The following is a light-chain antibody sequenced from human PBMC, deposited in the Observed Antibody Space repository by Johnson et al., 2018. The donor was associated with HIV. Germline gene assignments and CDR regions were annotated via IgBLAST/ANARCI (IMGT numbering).Light chain of an antibody. CDR1: SSNIGINY. CDR2: ENN. V-gene: IGLV1-51*02. Sequence: QSVLTQPPSVSAAPGQKVTISCSGSSSNIGINYVSWYQHLPGTAPKLLIYENNKRPSGIPDRFSGPKSGTSATLGITGLQTGDEADYYCGTWDSSLSAHYVFGTGTKVTVL. CDR3: GTWDSSLSAHYV. J-gene: IGLJ1*01.